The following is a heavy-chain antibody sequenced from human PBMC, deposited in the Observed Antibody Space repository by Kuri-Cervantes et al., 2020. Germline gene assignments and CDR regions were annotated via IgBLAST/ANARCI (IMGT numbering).Heavy chain of an antibody. CDR2: IGTSRNYI. D-gene: IGHD6-13*01. Sequence: GESLKISCAASGFTFSNYNINWVRQAPGKGLEWVSSIGTSRNYIYYADSVKGRFTISRDNTKNSLYLQMNSLRAEDTAVYYCARDILAAAGTSWGQGTLVTVSS. CDR3: ARDILAAAGTS. V-gene: IGHV3-21*01. CDR1: GFTFSNYN. J-gene: IGHJ4*02.